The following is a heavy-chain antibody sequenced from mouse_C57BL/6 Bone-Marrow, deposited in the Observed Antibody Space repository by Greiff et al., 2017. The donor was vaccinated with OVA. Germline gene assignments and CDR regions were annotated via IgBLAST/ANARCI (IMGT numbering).Heavy chain of an antibody. CDR3: ARMWEDDGYSW. J-gene: IGHJ2*01. CDR1: GYTFTSYW. Sequence: QVQLQQPGAEMVRPGTSVKLSCKASGYTFTSYWMHWVKQRPGQGLEWIGVIDPSDSYTNYNQKFKGKATLTVDTSSSTAYMQLSSLTSEDSAVEYCARMWEDDGYSWWGQGTTLTVSS. V-gene: IGHV1-59*01. D-gene: IGHD2-3*01. CDR2: IDPSDSYT.